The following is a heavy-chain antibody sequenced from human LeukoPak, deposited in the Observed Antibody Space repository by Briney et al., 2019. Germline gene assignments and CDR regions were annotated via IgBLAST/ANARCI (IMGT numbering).Heavy chain of an antibody. Sequence: GASVKVSCKASGYTFTGYYMHWVRQAPGQGLEWMGWINPNSGGTNYAQKFQGRVTMTRDTSISTAYMELSRLRSDDTAVYYCARAHCSSTSCYGWYYYYHMDVWGKGTTVTVSS. CDR2: INPNSGGT. D-gene: IGHD2-2*01. CDR3: ARAHCSSTSCYGWYYYYHMDV. J-gene: IGHJ6*03. V-gene: IGHV1-2*02. CDR1: GYTFTGYY.